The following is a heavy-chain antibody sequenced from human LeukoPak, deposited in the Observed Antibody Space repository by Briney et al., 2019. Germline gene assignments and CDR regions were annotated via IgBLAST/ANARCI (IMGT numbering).Heavy chain of an antibody. CDR3: ARDRYYGSGNFDY. V-gene: IGHV3-48*03. CDR2: ISSSGSTI. D-gene: IGHD3-10*01. Sequence: GGSLRLSCAASGFTFSSYEMNWVRQGPGKGLEWVSYISSSGSTIHYADSVKGRFTISRGNAKNSLYLQMNSLRAEDTAVYYCARDRYYGSGNFDYWGQGTLVTVSS. J-gene: IGHJ4*02. CDR1: GFTFSSYE.